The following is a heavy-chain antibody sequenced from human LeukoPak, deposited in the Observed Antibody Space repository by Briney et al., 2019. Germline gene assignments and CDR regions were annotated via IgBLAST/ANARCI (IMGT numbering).Heavy chain of an antibody. V-gene: IGHV1-2*02. Sequence: ASVKVSCKASGYTFTGYYMHWVRQAPGQGLEWMGWINPNSGDTNYAQKFQGRVTMTRDTSISTAYMELSRLRSDDTAVYYCARAEGDIVVVVAATPKKDYYYYGMDVWGQGTTVTVSS. CDR1: GYTFTGYY. CDR3: ARAEGDIVVVVAATPKKDYYYYGMDV. CDR2: INPNSGDT. J-gene: IGHJ6*02. D-gene: IGHD2-15*01.